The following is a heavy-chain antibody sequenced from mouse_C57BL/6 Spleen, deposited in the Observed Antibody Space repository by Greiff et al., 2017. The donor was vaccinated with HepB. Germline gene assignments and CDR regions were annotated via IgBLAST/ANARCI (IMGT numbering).Heavy chain of an antibody. J-gene: IGHJ1*03. D-gene: IGHD1-1*01. Sequence: DVMLVESEGGLVQPGSSMKLSCTASGFTFSDYYMAWVRQVPEKGLEWVANINYDGSSTYYLDSLKSRFIISRDNAKNILYLQMSSLKSEDTATYYCARDGYYYGSSPGFDVWGTGTTVTVSS. V-gene: IGHV5-16*01. CDR3: ARDGYYYGSSPGFDV. CDR2: INYDGSST. CDR1: GFTFSDYY.